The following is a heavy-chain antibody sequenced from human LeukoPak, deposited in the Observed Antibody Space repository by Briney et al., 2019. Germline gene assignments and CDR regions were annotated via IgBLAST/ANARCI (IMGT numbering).Heavy chain of an antibody. CDR3: ARDVGGWYDY. CDR1: GGSISSHY. V-gene: IGHV4-59*11. Sequence: SETLSLTGTVSGGSISSHYWSWIRQPPGKGLEWIGYMYYSGSTNYNPSLKSRVTISVDTSKNQFSLKLSSVTAADTAVYYCARDVGGWYDYWGQGTLVTVSS. CDR2: MYYSGST. D-gene: IGHD6-19*01. J-gene: IGHJ4*02.